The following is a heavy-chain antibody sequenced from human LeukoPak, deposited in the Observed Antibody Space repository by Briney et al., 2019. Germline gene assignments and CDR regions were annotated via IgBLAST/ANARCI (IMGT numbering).Heavy chain of an antibody. CDR2: ISSSSTI. Sequence: HPGGSLRLSCAASGFTFSSYSMNWVRQAPGKGLEWVSYISSSSTIYYADSVKGRFTISRDNAKNSLYLQMNSLRAEDTAVYYCARGQSEYSYGTLLSWGQGTLVTVSS. CDR1: GFTFSSYS. V-gene: IGHV3-48*04. D-gene: IGHD5-18*01. J-gene: IGHJ5*02. CDR3: ARGQSEYSYGTLLS.